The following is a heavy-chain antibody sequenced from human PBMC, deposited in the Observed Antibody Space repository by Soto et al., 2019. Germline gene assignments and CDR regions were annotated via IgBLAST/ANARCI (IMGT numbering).Heavy chain of an antibody. J-gene: IGHJ4*02. CDR2: INSDGSST. CDR1: GFTFSSYW. Sequence: EVQLVESGGGLVQPGGSLRLSCAASGFTFSSYWMHWVRQAPGKGLVWVSRINSDGSSTSYADSVKGRFTISRDNAKNKLYLQMNSLRAEDTAVYYYAREIVGYSSGWPDYWGQGTLVTVSS. V-gene: IGHV3-74*01. D-gene: IGHD6-19*01. CDR3: AREIVGYSSGWPDY.